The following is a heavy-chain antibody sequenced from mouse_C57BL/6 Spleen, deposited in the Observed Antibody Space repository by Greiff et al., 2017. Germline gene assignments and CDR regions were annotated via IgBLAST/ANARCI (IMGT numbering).Heavy chain of an antibody. CDR2: INPNNGGT. CDR3: ARRGDWFAY. CDR1: GYTFTDYY. V-gene: IGHV1-26*01. J-gene: IGHJ3*01. Sequence: EVQLQQSGPELVKPGASVKISCKASGYTFTDYYMNWVKQSHGKSLEWIGDINPNNGGTSYNQKFKGKATLTVDKSSSTAYMELRSLTSEDSAVYYCARRGDWFAYWGQGTLVTVSA.